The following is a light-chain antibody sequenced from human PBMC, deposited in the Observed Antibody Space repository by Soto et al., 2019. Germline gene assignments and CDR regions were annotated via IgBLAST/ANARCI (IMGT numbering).Light chain of an antibody. Sequence: QSALTQPPSASGSPGQSVTISCTGTSSDVGGYNYVSWYQQHPGKAPKLLIYEVTKRPSGVPDRFSGSKSGNTASLTVSGLQDDDEAEYYCCSNAGSHYYVFGTGTKLTVL. J-gene: IGLJ1*01. V-gene: IGLV2-8*01. CDR3: CSNAGSHYYV. CDR1: SSDVGGYNY. CDR2: EVT.